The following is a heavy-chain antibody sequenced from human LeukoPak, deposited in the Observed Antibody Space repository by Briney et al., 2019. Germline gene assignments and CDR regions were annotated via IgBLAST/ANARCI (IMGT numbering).Heavy chain of an antibody. V-gene: IGHV4-61*02. CDR3: AGGASSSSAIGYYYYYMDV. CDR1: GDSISSGSYY. Sequence: KASETLSLTCTVSGDSISSGSYYWSWIRQPAGKGLEWIGRMYTSGSSNYNPSLKSRVTISVDTSKNQFSLKLNSVTAADTAVYYCAGGASSSSAIGYYYYYMDVWGKGTTVTVSS. D-gene: IGHD6-6*01. CDR2: MYTSGSS. J-gene: IGHJ6*03.